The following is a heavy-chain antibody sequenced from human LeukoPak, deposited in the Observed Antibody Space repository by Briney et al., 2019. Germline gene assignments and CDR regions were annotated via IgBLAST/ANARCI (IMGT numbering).Heavy chain of an antibody. CDR3: ARMPRYCSGGSCYRAVYYYYGMDV. J-gene: IGHJ6*02. CDR2: IIHSVST. D-gene: IGHD2-15*01. Sequence: PSETLSLTCAVYGGSFSGYYWSWIHQPPGKGLEWIGEIIHSVSTNYNPSLKSRVTISVDTSKNQFSLKLSSVTAADTAVYYCARMPRYCSGGSCYRAVYYYYGMDVWGQGTTVTVSS. V-gene: IGHV4-34*12. CDR1: GGSFSGYY.